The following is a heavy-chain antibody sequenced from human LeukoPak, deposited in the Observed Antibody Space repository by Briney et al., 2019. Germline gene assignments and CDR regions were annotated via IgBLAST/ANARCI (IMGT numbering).Heavy chain of an antibody. Sequence: SQTLSLTCTVSGGSISSGDYYWSWIRQPPGKGLEWIGYIFYCGSTYCNPSLKSRVTISVDTSKNQFSLKLSSVTAADTAVYYCASLRTYYYGSGANGYYFDYWGQGTLVTVSS. J-gene: IGHJ4*02. CDR1: GGSISSGDYY. CDR3: ASLRTYYYGSGANGYYFDY. D-gene: IGHD3-10*01. V-gene: IGHV4-30-4*08. CDR2: IFYCGST.